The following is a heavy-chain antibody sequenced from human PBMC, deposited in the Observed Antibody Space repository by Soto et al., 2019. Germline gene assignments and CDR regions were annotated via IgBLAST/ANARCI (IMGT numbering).Heavy chain of an antibody. CDR1: GFTFSSNG. Sequence: QVQLVESGGGVVQPGRSLRLSCAASGFTFSSNGMHWVRQAPGKGLEWVAVIWYDGSNKYYADSVKGRFTISRDNSKNTLYLQINSLRAEDTAVYYCARDNMVRGVINYYYGMDVWGQGTTVTVSS. CDR3: ARDNMVRGVINYYYGMDV. CDR2: IWYDGSNK. V-gene: IGHV3-33*01. D-gene: IGHD3-10*01. J-gene: IGHJ6*02.